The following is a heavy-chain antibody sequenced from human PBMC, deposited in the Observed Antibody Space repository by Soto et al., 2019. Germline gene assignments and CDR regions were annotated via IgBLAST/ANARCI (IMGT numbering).Heavy chain of an antibody. CDR2: IIPIFGTA. Sequence: GASVKVSCKASGGTFSSYAISWVRQAPGQGLEWMGGIIPIFGTANYAQKFQGRVTITADESTSTAYMELSSLRSEDTAVYYCARDLAYCGGDCPNYYGMDVWGQGTTVTVSS. D-gene: IGHD2-21*02. CDR3: ARDLAYCGGDCPNYYGMDV. CDR1: GGTFSSYA. J-gene: IGHJ6*02. V-gene: IGHV1-69*13.